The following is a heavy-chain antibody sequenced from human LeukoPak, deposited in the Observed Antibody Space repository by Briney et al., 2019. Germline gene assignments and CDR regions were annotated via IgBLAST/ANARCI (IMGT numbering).Heavy chain of an antibody. J-gene: IGHJ6*02. CDR3: ARRIAVAGVGYYYYGMDV. CDR2: INAGNGNT. Sequence: ASVKVSCKASGYTFTSYAMHWVRQAPGQRLEWMGWINAGNGNTKYSQKFQGRVTITRDTSASTAYMELSSLRSEDTAVYYCARRIAVAGVGYYYYGMDVWGQGTTVTFSS. D-gene: IGHD6-19*01. CDR1: GYTFTSYA. V-gene: IGHV1-3*01.